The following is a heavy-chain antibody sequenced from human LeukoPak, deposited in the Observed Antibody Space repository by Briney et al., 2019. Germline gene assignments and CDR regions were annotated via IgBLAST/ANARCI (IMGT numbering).Heavy chain of an antibody. CDR3: ARGGSYWAADYYYHMDV. J-gene: IGHJ6*03. V-gene: IGHV4-59*08. CDR2: IYYSGST. CDR1: GGSINTYY. Sequence: QTSETLSLTCTVSGGSINTYYWNWIRQPPGKGLEWIGYIYYSGSTNYNPSLKSRVTISVDTSKNQFSLKLSSVTAADTAVYYCARGGSYWAADYYYHMDVWGKGTTVTVSS. D-gene: IGHD2-8*02.